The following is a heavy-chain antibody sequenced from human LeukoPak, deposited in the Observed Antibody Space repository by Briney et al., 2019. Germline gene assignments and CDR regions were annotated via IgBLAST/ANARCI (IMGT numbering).Heavy chain of an antibody. CDR3: ARASSGSYPHWFDP. V-gene: IGHV4-38-2*02. Sequence: SETLSLTCTVSGYSISSGYYWGWIRQPPGKGLEWIGSIYHSGSTYYNPSLKSRVTISVDTSRNQFSLKLSSVTAADTAVYYCARASSGSYPHWFDPWGQGTLVTVSS. D-gene: IGHD6-19*01. CDR2: IYHSGST. J-gene: IGHJ5*02. CDR1: GYSISSGYY.